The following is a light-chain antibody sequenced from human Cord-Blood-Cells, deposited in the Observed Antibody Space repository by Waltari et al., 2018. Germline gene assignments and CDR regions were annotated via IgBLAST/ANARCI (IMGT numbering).Light chain of an antibody. CDR1: SPDVGGFDH. CDR2: EVS. V-gene: IGLV2-8*01. J-gene: IGLJ1*01. CDR3: SSYAGSNNYV. Sequence: QFAIPQPTPDSGPPGPSVTPARTVTSPDVGGFDHVSWYQQHQGKAPKLMIYEVSKRPSGVPDRFSGSKSGNTASLTVSGLQAEDEADYYCSSYAGSNNYVFGTGTKVTVL.